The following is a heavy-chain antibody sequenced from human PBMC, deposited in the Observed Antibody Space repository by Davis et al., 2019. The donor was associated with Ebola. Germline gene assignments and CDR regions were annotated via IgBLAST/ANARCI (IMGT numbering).Heavy chain of an antibody. D-gene: IGHD1-26*01. CDR3: ARVQRAQWELLSGGGAFDI. CDR1: GYNLTSSG. CDR2: ISGYNGNT. Sequence: AASVKVSCKASGYNLTSSGISWVRQAPGQGLEWMGWISGYNGNTKYAQRLQGRVTMTTDTSTSTAYMELRSLRSEDTAVYYCARVQRAQWELLSGGGAFDIWGQGTMVTVSS. J-gene: IGHJ3*02. V-gene: IGHV1-18*01.